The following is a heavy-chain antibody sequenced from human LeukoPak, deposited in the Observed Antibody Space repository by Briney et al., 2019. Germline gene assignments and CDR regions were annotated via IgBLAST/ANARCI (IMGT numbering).Heavy chain of an antibody. CDR3: VTMVVVDYFYGLTS. D-gene: IGHD2-8*01. J-gene: IGHJ6*02. CDR1: GHTFGSHS. Sequence: ASVKVSCKASGHTFGSHSLNWVRQAPGQGPEWMGWIHTKTGNPTYAQDFTGRFVFSLDTSVKTAYLQITSLKPEDSSVYYCVTMVVVDYFYGLTSGAKGPRSSSP. CDR2: IHTKTGNP. V-gene: IGHV7-4-1*02.